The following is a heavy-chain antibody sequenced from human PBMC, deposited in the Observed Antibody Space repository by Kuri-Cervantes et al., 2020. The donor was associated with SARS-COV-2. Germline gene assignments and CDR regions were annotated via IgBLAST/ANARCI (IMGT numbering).Heavy chain of an antibody. CDR1: GFTFSSYG. Sequence: EGSLRLSCAASGFTFSSYGMHWVRQAPGKGLEWVAVIWYDGSNKYYADSVKGRFTISRDNSKNTLYLQMNSLRAEDTAVYYCARVPSGSYYEYYFDYWGQGTLATVPS. D-gene: IGHD1-26*01. V-gene: IGHV3-33*08. CDR2: IWYDGSNK. J-gene: IGHJ4*02. CDR3: ARVPSGSYYEYYFDY.